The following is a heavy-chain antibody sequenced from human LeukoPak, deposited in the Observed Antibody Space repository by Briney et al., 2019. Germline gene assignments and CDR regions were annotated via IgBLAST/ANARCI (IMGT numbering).Heavy chain of an antibody. V-gene: IGHV4-59*06. D-gene: IGHD4-17*01. J-gene: IGHJ3*02. CDR2: IYYSGST. CDR3: ARETAVTSSVGIGAHDAFDI. CDR1: GGSISSYY. Sequence: SETLSLTCTVSGGSISSYYWSWIRQHPGKGLEWIGYIYYSGSTYYNPSLKSRVTISVDTSKNQFSLKLSSVTAADTAVYYCARETAVTSSVGIGAHDAFDIWGQGTMVTVSS.